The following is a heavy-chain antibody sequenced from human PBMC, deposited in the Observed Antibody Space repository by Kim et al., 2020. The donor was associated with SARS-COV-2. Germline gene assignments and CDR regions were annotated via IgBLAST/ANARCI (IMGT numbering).Heavy chain of an antibody. V-gene: IGHV3-30*18. CDR1: GFTFSNYG. CDR2: VSYEGRNT. D-gene: IGHD3-22*01. Sequence: GVSLRLSCVASGFTFSNYGMHWVRQAPGKGLEWVGIVSYEGRNTYYAGSVKGRFTISRDNSKNTLYLQMNSLKTEDTALYYCVKEAAFTTIVVDYYFDYWGQGTLVTVSS. CDR3: VKEAAFTTIVVDYYFDY. J-gene: IGHJ4*02.